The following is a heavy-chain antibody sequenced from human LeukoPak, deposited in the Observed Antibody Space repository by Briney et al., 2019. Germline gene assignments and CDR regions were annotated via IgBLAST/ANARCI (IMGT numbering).Heavy chain of an antibody. J-gene: IGHJ4*02. Sequence: ASVKVSCKASGYTFTSYGTSWVRQAPGQGLEWMGWISAYNGNTNYAQKLQGRVTMTTDTSTSTAYMELRSLRSDDTAVYYCARARAYSSGWFPKDWGQGTLVTVSS. D-gene: IGHD6-19*01. CDR1: GYTFTSYG. CDR2: ISAYNGNT. V-gene: IGHV1-18*01. CDR3: ARARAYSSGWFPKD.